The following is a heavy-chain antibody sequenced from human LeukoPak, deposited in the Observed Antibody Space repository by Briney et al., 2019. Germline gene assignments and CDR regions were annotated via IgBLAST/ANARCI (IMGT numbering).Heavy chain of an antibody. CDR3: ARERDYGGKVDY. CDR1: GYTFTSYG. Sequence: ASVKLSCKASGYTFTSYGISWVRQAPGQGLEWMGWISAYNGNTNYAQKLQGRVTMTTDTSTSTAYMELRSLRSDDTAVYYCARERDYGGKVDYWGQGTLVTVSS. V-gene: IGHV1-18*01. J-gene: IGHJ4*02. CDR2: ISAYNGNT. D-gene: IGHD4-23*01.